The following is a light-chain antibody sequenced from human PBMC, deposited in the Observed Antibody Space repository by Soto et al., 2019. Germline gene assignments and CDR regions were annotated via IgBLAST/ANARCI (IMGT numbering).Light chain of an antibody. CDR1: SSDVGSYNL. V-gene: IGLV2-23*02. CDR2: EVN. CDR3: CSYAAS. J-gene: IGLJ2*01. Sequence: QSVLTQPASVSGSPGQSITISCTGTSSDVGSYNLVSWYQQLPGKAPKLMIYEVNKRPSGVSNRFSGSKSGNTASLTISGLQAEDEADYYCCSYAASFGGGTKVTVL.